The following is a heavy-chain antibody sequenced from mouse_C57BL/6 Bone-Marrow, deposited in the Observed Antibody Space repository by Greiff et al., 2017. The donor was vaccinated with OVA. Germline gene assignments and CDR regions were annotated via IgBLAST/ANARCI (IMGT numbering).Heavy chain of an antibody. V-gene: IGHV1-4*01. CDR3: ARVRYYYAMDY. CDR2: INPSSGYT. J-gene: IGHJ4*01. CDR1: GYTFTSYT. Sequence: VQLVESGAELARPGASVKMSCKASGYTFTSYTMHWVKQRPGQGLEWIGYINPSSGYTKYNQKFKDKATLTADKSSSTAYMQLSSLTSEDSAVYYCARVRYYYAMDYWGQGTSVTVSS.